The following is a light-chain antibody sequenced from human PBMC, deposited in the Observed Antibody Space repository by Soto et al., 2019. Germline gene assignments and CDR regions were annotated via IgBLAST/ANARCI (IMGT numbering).Light chain of an antibody. CDR2: GAS. CDR3: QQYGSSPGLT. V-gene: IGKV3-20*01. Sequence: EIVLTQAPGTPSLSPGERATLSCRASQSVSSSYLAWYQQKPGQAPRLLIYGASSRATGIPDRFSGSGSGTDFTLTISRLEPEDFAVYYCQQYGSSPGLTLGGGTKVDIK. J-gene: IGKJ4*01. CDR1: QSVSSSY.